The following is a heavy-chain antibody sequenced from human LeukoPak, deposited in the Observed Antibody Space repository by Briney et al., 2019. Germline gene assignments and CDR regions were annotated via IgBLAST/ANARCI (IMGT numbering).Heavy chain of an antibody. J-gene: IGHJ3*02. Sequence: GEPLKISCKASVSSFTIYWIGWVRQMTGKGLEWMGIIFPGDSDTRYSPSFQGQVTISADKSISTAYLQWSSLKASDTAMYYCASSMTTPTVNPPDDAFDIWGQGTMVTVSS. V-gene: IGHV5-51*01. CDR3: ASSMTTPTVNPPDDAFDI. D-gene: IGHD4-17*01. CDR2: IFPGDSDT. CDR1: VSSFTIYW.